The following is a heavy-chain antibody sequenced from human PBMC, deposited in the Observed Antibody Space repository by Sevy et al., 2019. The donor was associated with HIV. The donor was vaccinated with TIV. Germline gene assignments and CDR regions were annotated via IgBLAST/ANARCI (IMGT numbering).Heavy chain of an antibody. CDR2: ITRIFGTS. Sequence: ASVKVSCKASGGTFSSYSISWVRQAPGQGLEWMGGITRIFGTSNYAQKSQGRVTITAAESTSTAYMELSSLRSEDTAVYYCAFGGGYQLLANYYFAMDVWGQGTTVTVSS. J-gene: IGHJ6*02. CDR1: GGTFSSYS. V-gene: IGHV1-69*13. D-gene: IGHD2-2*01. CDR3: AFGGGYQLLANYYFAMDV.